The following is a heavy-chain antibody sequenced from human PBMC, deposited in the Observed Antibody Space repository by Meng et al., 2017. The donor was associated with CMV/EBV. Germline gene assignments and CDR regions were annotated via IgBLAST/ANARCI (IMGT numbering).Heavy chain of an antibody. J-gene: IGHJ4*02. CDR1: GGTFRSYA. CDR3: ARMPRDGYNYIDY. V-gene: IGHV1-69*01. CDR2: IIPIFGTA. D-gene: IGHD5-24*01. Sequence: GRSAAEVRRPGSPVEVPCKASGGTFRSYAIRWVRQAPGQGLEWMGGIIPIFGTANYAQKFQGRVTITADESTSTAYMELSSLRSEDTAVYYCARMPRDGYNYIDYWGQGTLVTVSS.